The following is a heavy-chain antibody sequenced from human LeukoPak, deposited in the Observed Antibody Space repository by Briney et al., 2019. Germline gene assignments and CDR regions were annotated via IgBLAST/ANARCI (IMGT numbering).Heavy chain of an antibody. CDR2: IYYSGST. Sequence: SETLSLTCAVYGGSFSGYYWSWIRQPPGKGLEWIGYIYYSGSTNYNPSLKSRVTISVDTSKNQFSLKLSSVTAADTAVYYCARPMIAGNYYGMDVWGQGTTVTVSS. CDR3: ARPMIAGNYYGMDV. J-gene: IGHJ6*02. D-gene: IGHD3-22*01. V-gene: IGHV4-59*01. CDR1: GGSFSGYY.